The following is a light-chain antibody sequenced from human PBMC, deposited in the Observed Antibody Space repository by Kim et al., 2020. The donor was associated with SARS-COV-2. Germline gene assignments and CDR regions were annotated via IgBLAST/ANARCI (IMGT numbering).Light chain of an antibody. CDR1: NNDVGSQG. V-gene: IGLV10-54*04. Sequence: QTATLTCPGNNNDVGSQGATWLQQHQGHPPKLLSYRNNDRPSGISERFSASRSGDTASLTISGLQPEDEADYYCSAWDSRLTVWVFGGGTKLTVL. CDR2: RNN. CDR3: SAWDSRLTVWV. J-gene: IGLJ3*02.